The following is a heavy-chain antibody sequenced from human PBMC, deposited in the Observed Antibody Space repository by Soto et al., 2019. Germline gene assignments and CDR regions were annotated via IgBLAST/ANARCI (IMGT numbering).Heavy chain of an antibody. D-gene: IGHD3-10*01. CDR1: GFTFSSYW. V-gene: IGHV3-7*04. Sequence: EVQLVESGGGLVQPGGSLRLSCAASGFTFSSYWKSWVRQAAEKGLEWVANIKEDGSERYYVDSVKGRFTISRDNAKNSLYLQMNSLRAEDTAVHYCARATGADKEYYSGQGTLVTVSS. J-gene: IGHJ4*02. CDR3: ARATGADKEYY. CDR2: IKEDGSER.